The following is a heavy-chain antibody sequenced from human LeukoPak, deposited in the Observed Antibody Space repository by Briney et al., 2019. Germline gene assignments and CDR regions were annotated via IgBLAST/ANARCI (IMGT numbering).Heavy chain of an antibody. V-gene: IGHV3-48*01. CDR3: ARDSRSHCGTAACDY. CDR1: GFTFSTSS. D-gene: IGHD2-8*02. CDR2: IRSSSTTI. Sequence: GGSLRLSCAASGFTFSTSSMNWVRQAPGKGLEWVSYIRSSSTTIYYADSVKGRFTISRDNAKNSPYLQMNSLRAEDTAVYFCARDSRSHCGTAACDYWGQGTLVTVSS. J-gene: IGHJ4*02.